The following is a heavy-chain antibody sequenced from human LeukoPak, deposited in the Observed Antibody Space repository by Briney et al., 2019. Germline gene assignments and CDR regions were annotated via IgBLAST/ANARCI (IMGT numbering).Heavy chain of an antibody. CDR3: ARHELSGRWLLDY. Sequence: PSETLSLTCAVYGGSFSGYYWSWIRQPPGKGLEWIGEINHSGSTNYNPSLKSRVTISVDTSKNQFSLKLSSVTTADTAVYYCARHELSGRWLLDYWGQGTLVTVSS. V-gene: IGHV4-34*01. CDR2: INHSGST. D-gene: IGHD5-24*01. J-gene: IGHJ4*02. CDR1: GGSFSGYY.